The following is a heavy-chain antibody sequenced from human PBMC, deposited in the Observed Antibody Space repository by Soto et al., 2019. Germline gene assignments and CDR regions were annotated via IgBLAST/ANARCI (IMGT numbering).Heavy chain of an antibody. CDR3: ARARFCTSTSCYHYFDF. Sequence: GASLKISCRGSGYDFNTNWFGWVRQLPGRGLEWVGIMYPGDSDTRYNPSLQGHVTLSADVTVSTAFLQWRSLKTSDTAVYYCARARFCTSTSCYHYFDFWGQGTLVTVSS. J-gene: IGHJ4*02. D-gene: IGHD2-2*01. V-gene: IGHV5-51*01. CDR1: GYDFNTNW. CDR2: MYPGDSDT.